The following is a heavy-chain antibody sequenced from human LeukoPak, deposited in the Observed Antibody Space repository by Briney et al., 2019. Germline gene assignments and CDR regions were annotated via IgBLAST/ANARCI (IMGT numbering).Heavy chain of an antibody. CDR1: GGSISSGAYY. Sequence: PSETLSLTCTVSGGSISSGAYYWTWIRQHPGKGLEWIGYIYYTGSTYYNPSLKIRLTISVDTSKNQFSLKLSSVTAADTAVYFCARDSSGYNNFDYWGQGTLVTVSS. CDR2: IYYTGST. V-gene: IGHV4-31*03. J-gene: IGHJ4*02. CDR3: ARDSSGYNNFDY. D-gene: IGHD3-22*01.